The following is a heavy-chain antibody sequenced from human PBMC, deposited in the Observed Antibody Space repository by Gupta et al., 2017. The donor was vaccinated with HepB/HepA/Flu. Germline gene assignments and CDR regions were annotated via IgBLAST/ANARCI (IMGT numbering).Heavy chain of an antibody. D-gene: IGHD3-10*01. CDR2: MNPNSGNT. CDR3: ARGLNSSSEVYYYYGMDV. CDR1: GYTFTSYD. V-gene: IGHV1-8*01. Sequence: QVQLVQSGAEVKTPGASVKVSCKASGYTFTSYDINWVRQATGQGLEWMGWMNPNSGNTGYAQKFQGRVTMTRNTSISTAYMELSSLRSEDTAVYYCARGLNSSSEVYYYYGMDVWGQGTTVTVSS. J-gene: IGHJ6*02.